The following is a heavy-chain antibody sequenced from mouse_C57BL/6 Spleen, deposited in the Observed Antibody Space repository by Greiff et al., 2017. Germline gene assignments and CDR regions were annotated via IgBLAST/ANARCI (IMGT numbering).Heavy chain of an antibody. V-gene: IGHV5-4*01. CDR1: GFTFSSYA. J-gene: IGHJ4*01. CDR3: ARDIYYYGSSYFYYAMDY. Sequence: EVQVVESGGGLVKPGGSLKLSCAASGFTFSSYAMSWVRQTPEKRLEWVATISDGGSYTYYPDNVKGRFTISRDNAKNNLYLQMSHLKSEDTAMYYCARDIYYYGSSYFYYAMDYWGQGTSVTVSS. CDR2: ISDGGSYT. D-gene: IGHD1-1*01.